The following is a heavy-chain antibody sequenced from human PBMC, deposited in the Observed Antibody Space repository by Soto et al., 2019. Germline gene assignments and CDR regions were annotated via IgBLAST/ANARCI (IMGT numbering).Heavy chain of an antibody. J-gene: IGHJ6*03. CDR1: GYTFTSYD. D-gene: IGHD5-12*01. Sequence: ASVKVSCKASGYTFTSYDINWVRQATGQGLEWMGWMNPNSGNTGYAQKFQGRVTMTRNTSISTAYMELSSLRSEDTAVYYCARGQRGGYYYYCYYMDVWGKGTTVTVSS. V-gene: IGHV1-8*01. CDR2: MNPNSGNT. CDR3: ARGQRGGYYYYCYYMDV.